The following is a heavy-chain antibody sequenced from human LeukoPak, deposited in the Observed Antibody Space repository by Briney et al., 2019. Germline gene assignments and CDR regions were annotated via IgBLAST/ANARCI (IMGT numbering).Heavy chain of an antibody. CDR3: GTLGTSGWYVNTTLDD. D-gene: IGHD6-19*01. Sequence: RASVRVSCKASRYTFSGYYIHWVREAPGQGREWMAWINPSNGDTNYGQKFQGRGTMTRDTSISTAYMELIRLMTGEQGGYYSGTLGTSGWYVNTTLDDLGRGTMVTVST. CDR1: RYTFSGYY. V-gene: IGHV1-2*02. CDR2: INPSNGDT. J-gene: IGHJ4*02.